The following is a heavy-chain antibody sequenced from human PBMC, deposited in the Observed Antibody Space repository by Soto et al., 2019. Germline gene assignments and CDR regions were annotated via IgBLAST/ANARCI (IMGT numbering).Heavy chain of an antibody. CDR2: IHYTGTT. V-gene: IGHV4-61*08. D-gene: IGHD2-15*01. CDR3: VRVANGGLFGY. J-gene: IGHJ4*02. Sequence: LETLSLTCAVSGGSISGGGYSWSCIRQPPGKRLEWIGYIHYTGTTNHNPSLRGRVTMSVDTSNNQYSLKLSSVTAADTALYYCVRVANGGLFGYWGPRNMVTVSS. CDR1: GGSISGGGYS.